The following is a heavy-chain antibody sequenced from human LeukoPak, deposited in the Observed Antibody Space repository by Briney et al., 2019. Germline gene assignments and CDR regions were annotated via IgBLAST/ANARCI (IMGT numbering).Heavy chain of an antibody. CDR1: GFTFSSYA. D-gene: IGHD4-17*01. CDR3: AKGSGDYRLGSVSADY. Sequence: PGASLRLSCAASGFTFSSYAMSRVRQAPGKGLEWVSTITGSGATTFYADSVKGRFTISKDNSKNTLYLQMNSLGAEDTALYYCAKGSGDYRLGSVSADYWGQGTLVTVSS. J-gene: IGHJ4*02. V-gene: IGHV3-23*01. CDR2: ITGSGATT.